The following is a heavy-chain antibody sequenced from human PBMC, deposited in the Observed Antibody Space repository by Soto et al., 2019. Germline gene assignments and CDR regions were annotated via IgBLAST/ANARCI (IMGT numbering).Heavy chain of an antibody. D-gene: IGHD3-10*01. Sequence: PSETLSLTCTVSGGSISSSSYYWGWIRQPPGKGLEWIGSIYYSGSTYYNPSLKSRVTISVDTSKNQFSLKLSSVTAADTAVYYCARLGTDYYGSGSVIGYWGQGTLVTVSS. V-gene: IGHV4-39*01. CDR2: IYYSGST. J-gene: IGHJ4*02. CDR1: GGSISSSSYY. CDR3: ARLGTDYYGSGSVIGY.